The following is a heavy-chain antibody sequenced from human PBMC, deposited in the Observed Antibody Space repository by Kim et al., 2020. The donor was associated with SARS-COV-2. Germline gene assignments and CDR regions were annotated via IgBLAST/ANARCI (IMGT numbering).Heavy chain of an antibody. CDR1: GFTFSSYS. V-gene: IGHV3-21*04. J-gene: IGHJ3*02. CDR2: ISSSSSYI. CDR3: ARDDFTFYYGSGRDDDAFDI. Sequence: GGSLRLSCAASGFTFSSYSMNWVRQAPGKGLEWVSSISSSSSYIYYADSVKGRFTISRDNAKNSLYLQMNSLRAEDTAVYYCARDDFTFYYGSGRDDDAFDIWGQGTMVTVSS. D-gene: IGHD3-10*01.